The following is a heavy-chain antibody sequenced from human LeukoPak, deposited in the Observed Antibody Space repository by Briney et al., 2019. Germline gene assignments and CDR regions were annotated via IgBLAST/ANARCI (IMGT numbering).Heavy chain of an antibody. CDR1: GFTFSTYW. Sequence: GGSLRLSCAASGFTFSTYWMSWVRQAPGKGLEWVANINQDGSATNYVDSAKGRFILSRDNAKNSVFLQMSSLRAEDTAVYYCAIAAGWEQAYWGQGTLVTVSS. CDR3: AIAAGWEQAY. CDR2: INQDGSAT. D-gene: IGHD1-26*01. J-gene: IGHJ4*02. V-gene: IGHV3-7*01.